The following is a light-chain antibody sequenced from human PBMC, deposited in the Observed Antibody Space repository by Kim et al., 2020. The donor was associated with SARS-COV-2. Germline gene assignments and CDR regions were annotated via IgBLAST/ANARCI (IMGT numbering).Light chain of an antibody. CDR1: ALPEKQ. J-gene: IGLJ2*01. Sequence: SYELTQPPSVSVSPGQTARITCSGDALPEKQTYWYQQKSGQAPLLLIYKDSERPSGIPGRFSGSSSGTTVTLTISGVQAEDDADYYCQSADSSGTSVVFGGGTKLTVL. CDR3: QSADSSGTSVV. V-gene: IGLV3-25*03. CDR2: KDS.